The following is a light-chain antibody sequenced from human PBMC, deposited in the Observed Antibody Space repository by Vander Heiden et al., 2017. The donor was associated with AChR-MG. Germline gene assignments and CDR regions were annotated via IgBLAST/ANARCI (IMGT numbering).Light chain of an antibody. CDR1: RSNIGSNT. CDR3: AAWDDSLNVLYV. J-gene: IGLJ1*01. CDR2: SNS. Sequence: QSVLPQPPSASGTPGQRVTISCSGSRSNIGSNTVNWYQQRPGTAPKLLIYSNSQRPSGVPDRFSGSKSGTSASLAISGLQSADEADYYCAAWDDSLNVLYVFGTGTKVTVL. V-gene: IGLV1-44*01.